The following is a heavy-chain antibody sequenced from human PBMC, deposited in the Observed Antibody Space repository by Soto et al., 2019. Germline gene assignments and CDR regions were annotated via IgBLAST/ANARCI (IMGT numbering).Heavy chain of an antibody. CDR3: ASGPDSYDIRGYVEP. J-gene: IGHJ5*02. D-gene: IGHD3-22*01. V-gene: IGHV4-31*03. CDR2: MSYSGPN. CDR1: GGSISSGGYF. Sequence: QVQLQESGPGLVKPSQTLSLTCTVSGGSISSGGYFWSWIRQRPGTGLEWIGYMSYSGPNHYTPSLKSRATISVDTPENHFFLKLSSVTAADTAVYFCASGPDSYDIRGYVEPWGQGTLVTVSS.